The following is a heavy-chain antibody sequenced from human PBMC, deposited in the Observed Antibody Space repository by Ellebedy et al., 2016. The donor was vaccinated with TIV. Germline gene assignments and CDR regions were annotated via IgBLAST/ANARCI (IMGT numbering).Heavy chain of an antibody. D-gene: IGHD3-3*01. CDR2: ISGNGGTT. CDR3: AKDRIGGIPDAFDI. J-gene: IGHJ3*02. Sequence: GGSLRLXXAASGFSFSNYIMNWVRQAPGKGLEWVSGISGNGGTTFYADSVKGRFTISRDNSKNTLYLQMNSLRAEDTAVYYCAKDRIGGIPDAFDIWGRGTMVTVSS. CDR1: GFSFSNYI. V-gene: IGHV3-23*01.